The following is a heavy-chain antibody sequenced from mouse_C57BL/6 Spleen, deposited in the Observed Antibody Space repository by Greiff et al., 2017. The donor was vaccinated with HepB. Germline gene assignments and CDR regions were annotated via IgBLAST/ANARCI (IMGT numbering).Heavy chain of an antibody. D-gene: IGHD4-1*01. J-gene: IGHJ2*01. CDR2: IDPSDSET. Sequence: QVQLQQPGAELVRPGSSVKLSCKASGYTFTSYWMHWVKQRPIQGLEWIGNIDPSDSETHYNQKFKDKATLTVDKSSSTAYMQLSSLTSEDSAVYYCARGLTEGYFDYWGQGTTLTVSS. V-gene: IGHV1-52*01. CDR3: ARGLTEGYFDY. CDR1: GYTFTSYW.